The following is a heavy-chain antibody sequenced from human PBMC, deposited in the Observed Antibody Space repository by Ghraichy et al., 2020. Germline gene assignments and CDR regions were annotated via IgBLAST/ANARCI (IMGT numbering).Heavy chain of an antibody. CDR3: AKTLPRAMATITYWYFDL. J-gene: IGHJ2*01. D-gene: IGHD5-24*01. CDR1: GFTFSSYG. CDR2: IRYDGSNK. V-gene: IGHV3-30*02. Sequence: GESLNISCAASGFTFSSYGMHWVRQAPGKGLEWVAFIRYDGSNKYYADSVKGRFTISRDNSKNTLYLQMNSLRAEDTAVYYCAKTLPRAMATITYWYFDLWGRGTLVTVSS.